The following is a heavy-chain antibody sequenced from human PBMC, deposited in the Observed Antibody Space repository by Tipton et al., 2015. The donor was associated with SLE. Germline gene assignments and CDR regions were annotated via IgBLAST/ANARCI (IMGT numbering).Heavy chain of an antibody. Sequence: TLSLTCAVHGGSFSGYYWSWIRQPPGKGLEWIGEINHSGSTNYNPSLKSRVTISVDTSKNQFSLRLSSVTAADTAVYYCARSPGSARAEYFHHWGQGDLVTLSS. V-gene: IGHV4-34*01. CDR1: GGSFSGYY. CDR3: ARSPGSARAEYFHH. J-gene: IGHJ1*01. CDR2: INHSGST. D-gene: IGHD1-14*01.